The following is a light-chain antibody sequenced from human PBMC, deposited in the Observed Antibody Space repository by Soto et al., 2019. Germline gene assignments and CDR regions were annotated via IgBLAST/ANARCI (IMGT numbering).Light chain of an antibody. V-gene: IGKV3-11*01. CDR2: EAS. CDR3: QQRSDWPIT. J-gene: IGKJ5*01. CDR1: QSVRSH. Sequence: EIVLTQSPATLSLSPWERATLSCRGSQSVRSHLVWYQQKPGQAPRLLIYEASNRATGIPARFSGSGSGTDFTLTISSLEPEDFAVYYCQQRSDWPITFGQGTRLEIK.